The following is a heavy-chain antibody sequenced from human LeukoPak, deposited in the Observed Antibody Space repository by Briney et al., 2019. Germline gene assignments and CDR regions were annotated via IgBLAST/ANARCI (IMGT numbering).Heavy chain of an antibody. J-gene: IGHJ5*02. Sequence: QAGGSLRLSCAASGFTFSTYAMHWVRQAPGKGLEWVSAISGSGGNTYYADSVKGRFTISRDNSKSTLYLQMNSLRAEDTAVYYCAKDLGPYSNYGWFDPWGQGTLVTVSS. CDR1: GFTFSTYA. CDR2: ISGSGGNT. CDR3: AKDLGPYSNYGWFDP. D-gene: IGHD4-11*01. V-gene: IGHV3-23*01.